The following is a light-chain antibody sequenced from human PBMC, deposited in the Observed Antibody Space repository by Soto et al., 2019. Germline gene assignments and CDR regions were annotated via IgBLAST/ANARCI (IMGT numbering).Light chain of an antibody. CDR3: QQRSNWPPFT. J-gene: IGKJ3*01. V-gene: IGKV3-11*01. Sequence: EIVLTQSPATLSLSPGERATLSCRASQSVSSYLAWYQQKPGQTPGLLIYDASNRSTGIPARFSGSGSGTDFTLSISSLEPEDFAVYYCQQRSNWPPFTFGPGTKEEIK. CDR1: QSVSSY. CDR2: DAS.